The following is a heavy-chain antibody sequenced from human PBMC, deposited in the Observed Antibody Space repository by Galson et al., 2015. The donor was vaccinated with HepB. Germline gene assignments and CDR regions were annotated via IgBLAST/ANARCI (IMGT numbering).Heavy chain of an antibody. CDR3: SRDSGYGIHDY. D-gene: IGHD5-12*01. CDR1: GDSVSSNSVV. CDR2: TYYRSNWYN. V-gene: IGHV6-1*01. J-gene: IGHJ4*02. Sequence: CAISGDSVSSNSVVWNWIRQSPSGGLEWLGRTYYRSNWYNDYAVSVKSRIAINPDTSKNQFSLQLNSVTPEDTAVYFCSRDSGYGIHDYWGQGTLVTVSS.